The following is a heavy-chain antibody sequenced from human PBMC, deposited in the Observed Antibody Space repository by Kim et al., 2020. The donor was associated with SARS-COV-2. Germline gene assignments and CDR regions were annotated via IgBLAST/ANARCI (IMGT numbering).Heavy chain of an antibody. Sequence: SETLSLTCTVSGGSISGYYWSWIRQPPGKGLEWIGNVSYSGRTNYNPSLKSRVTMSVDTSKNQFSLKLNSVTAADTAVYYCARRAYFDLWGQGTLVTVSS. V-gene: IGHV4-59*08. CDR1: GGSISGYY. CDR2: VSYSGRT. J-gene: IGHJ4*02. CDR3: ARRAYFDL.